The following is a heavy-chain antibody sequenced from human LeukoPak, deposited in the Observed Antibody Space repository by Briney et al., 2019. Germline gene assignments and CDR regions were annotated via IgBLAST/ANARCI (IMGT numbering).Heavy chain of an antibody. V-gene: IGHV1-2*02. J-gene: IGHJ5*02. CDR2: TIPNSGGT. CDR1: GYTFTGYY. D-gene: IGHD3-3*01. Sequence: ASVKISCKASGYTFTGYYIHWVRQAPGQGLEWMGWTIPNSGGTNYAQNFHGRVTMTRDTSISTAHMELNNLRSDDTAVYYCAKESAYHLDLWGQGTLVTVSS. CDR3: AKESAYHLDL.